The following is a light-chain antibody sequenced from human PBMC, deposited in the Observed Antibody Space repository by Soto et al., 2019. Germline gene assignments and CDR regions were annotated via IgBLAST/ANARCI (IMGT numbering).Light chain of an antibody. CDR2: EVT. V-gene: IGLV2-14*01. J-gene: IGLJ1*01. CDR3: SSYTNSNTRACV. CDR1: SGDIGSYNR. Sequence: QSVLTQPASVSGSPGQSITISCTGTSGDIGSYNRVSWYQQHPGKAPKLIIYEVTDRSSGVSNRFSGSKSGNTASLTISGLQAEDEAEYYCSSYTNSNTRACVFGTGTKLTVL.